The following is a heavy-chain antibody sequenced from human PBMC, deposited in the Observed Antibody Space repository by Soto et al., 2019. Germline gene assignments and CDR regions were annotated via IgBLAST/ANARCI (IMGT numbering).Heavy chain of an antibody. J-gene: IGHJ4*02. V-gene: IGHV3-23*01. CDR2: ISGSGGST. CDR1: GFTFSSYA. D-gene: IGHD3-22*01. CDR3: AKDLGSYDSSGYYLDGNFDY. Sequence: GGSLRLSCAASGFTFSSYAMSWVRQAPGKGLEWVSAISGSGGSTYYADSVKGRFTISRDNSKNTLYLQMNSLRAEDTAVYYCAKDLGSYDSSGYYLDGNFDYWGQGTLVTVSS.